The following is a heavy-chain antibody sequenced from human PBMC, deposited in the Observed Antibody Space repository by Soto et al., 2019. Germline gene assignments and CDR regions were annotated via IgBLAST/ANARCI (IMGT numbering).Heavy chain of an antibody. CDR1: GFTFGDYA. D-gene: IGHD2-2*01. CDR3: AKGQYPLGYLDY. V-gene: IGHV3-9*01. J-gene: IGHJ4*02. Sequence: EVQLVESGGGLVQPGRSLRLSCAASGFTFGDYAMHWVRQAPGKGLEWVSGISWNRDSIGYVDSVQGRFTISRDNAQTSLYLQLNSLRPEDPALYYCAKGQYPLGYLDYWGQGTLVTVSS. CDR2: ISWNRDSI.